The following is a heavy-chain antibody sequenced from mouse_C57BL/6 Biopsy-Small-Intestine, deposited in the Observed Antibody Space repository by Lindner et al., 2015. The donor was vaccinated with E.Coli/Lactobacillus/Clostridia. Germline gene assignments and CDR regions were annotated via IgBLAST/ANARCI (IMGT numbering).Heavy chain of an antibody. CDR1: GYAFSSYW. J-gene: IGHJ3*01. CDR2: IYPGDGDT. CDR3: AREKVYDYDGFAY. Sequence: VQLQESGAELVKPGASVKISCKASGYAFSSYWMNWVKQRPGKGLEWIGQIYPGDGDTNYNGKFKGKATLTADKSSSTAYMQLSSLTSEDSAVYFCAREKVYDYDGFAYWGQGTLVTVSA. D-gene: IGHD2-4*01. V-gene: IGHV1-80*01.